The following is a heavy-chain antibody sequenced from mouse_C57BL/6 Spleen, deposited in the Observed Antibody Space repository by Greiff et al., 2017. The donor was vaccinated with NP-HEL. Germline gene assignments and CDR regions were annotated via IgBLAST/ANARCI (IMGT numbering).Heavy chain of an antibody. CDR2: ISSGSSTI. D-gene: IGHD1-1*02. CDR3: ARFGWAYAMDY. J-gene: IGHJ4*01. CDR1: GFTFSDYG. Sequence: EVKLMESGGGLVKPGGSLKLSCAASGFTFSDYGMHWVRQAPEKGLEWVAYISSGSSTIYYADTVKGRFTISRDNAKNTLFLQMTSLRSEDTAMYYCARFGWAYAMDYWGQGTSVTVSS. V-gene: IGHV5-17*01.